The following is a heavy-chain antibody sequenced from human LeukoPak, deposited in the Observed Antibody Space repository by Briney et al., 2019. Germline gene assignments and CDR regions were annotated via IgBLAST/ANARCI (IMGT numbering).Heavy chain of an antibody. V-gene: IGHV3-30*02. D-gene: IGHD2-2*01. CDR1: GFTFSSYG. CDR3: ARANFLGYCSSTSCYSAFDI. Sequence: PGGSLRLSCAASGFTFSSYGMHWVRQAPGKGLEWVAFIRYDGSNKYYADSVKGRFTISRDNSKNTLYLQMNSLRAEDTAVYYCARANFLGYCSSTSCYSAFDIWGQGTMVTVSS. CDR2: IRYDGSNK. J-gene: IGHJ3*02.